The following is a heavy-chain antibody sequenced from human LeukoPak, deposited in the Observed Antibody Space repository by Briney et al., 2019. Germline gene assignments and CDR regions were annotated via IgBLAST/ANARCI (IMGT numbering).Heavy chain of an antibody. V-gene: IGHV4-34*01. J-gene: IGHJ5*02. CDR2: INHSGST. CDR3: ARGRNWFDP. Sequence: SETLSLTCAVYGGSSSGYYWSWIRQPPGKGLEWIGEINHSGSTNYNPSLKSRVSISVDTSKNQFSLKLSSVTAADTAVYYCARGRNWFDPWGQGTLVTVSS. CDR1: GGSSSGYY.